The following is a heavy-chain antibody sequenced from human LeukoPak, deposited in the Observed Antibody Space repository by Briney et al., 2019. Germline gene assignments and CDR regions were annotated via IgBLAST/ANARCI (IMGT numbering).Heavy chain of an antibody. CDR3: ARHSLEYYYDSGSYYSWFDP. D-gene: IGHD3-10*01. CDR1: GYMFTSYW. J-gene: IGHJ5*02. V-gene: IGHV5-51*01. CDR2: IYPGDSDT. Sequence: GESLKISCKASGYMFTSYWIGWVRQMPGKGLEWMGIIYPGDSDTRYRPSFQGQVTISADKSTSTAYLQWNSLKASDTATYYCARHSLEYYYDSGSYYSWFDPWGQGTLVTVSS.